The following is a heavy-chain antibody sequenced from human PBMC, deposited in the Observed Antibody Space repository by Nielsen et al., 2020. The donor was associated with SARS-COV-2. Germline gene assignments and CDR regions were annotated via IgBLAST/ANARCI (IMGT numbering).Heavy chain of an antibody. J-gene: IGHJ4*02. CDR2: ISANNGNT. Sequence: ASVTLSCQASGYTFSSYGINWVRQAPGQGLEWMGWISANNGNTNYAQKVQGRGTMTIDASTSTAYMELRSLRSDDTAVYYCARVIDFWNGYFDCWGQGTLVTVSS. CDR3: ARVIDFWNGYFDC. V-gene: IGHV1-18*01. CDR1: GYTFSSYG. D-gene: IGHD3-3*01.